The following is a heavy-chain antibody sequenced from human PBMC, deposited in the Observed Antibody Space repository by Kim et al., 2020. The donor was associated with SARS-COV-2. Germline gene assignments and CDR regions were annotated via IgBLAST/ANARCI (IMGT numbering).Heavy chain of an antibody. J-gene: IGHJ5*02. CDR2: VSENGDTT. CDR1: GFTFTNYA. V-gene: IGHV3-23*01. D-gene: IGHD6-25*01. Sequence: GGSLRLSCAASGFTFTNYAMSWVRQVPGKGLEWVAAVSENGDTTYFAKSVQGRFSISRDNFENTLSLQIGGLRAEDSAIYYCARETLSGREKYFDPWGQG. CDR3: ARETLSGREKYFDP.